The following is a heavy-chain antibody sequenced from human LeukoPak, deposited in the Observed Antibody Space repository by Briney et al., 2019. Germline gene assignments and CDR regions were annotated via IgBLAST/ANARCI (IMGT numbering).Heavy chain of an antibody. V-gene: IGHV1-69*13. CDR1: GGTFSSYA. D-gene: IGHD6-6*01. CDR2: IIPIFGTA. CDR3: ARVPGISSSVPYFVY. J-gene: IGHJ4*02. Sequence: GASVEVSCKASGGTFSSYAISWVRQAPGQGLEWMGGIIPIFGTANYAQKFQGRVTITADESTSTAYMELSSLRSEDTAVYYCARVPGISSSVPYFVYWGQGTLVTVSS.